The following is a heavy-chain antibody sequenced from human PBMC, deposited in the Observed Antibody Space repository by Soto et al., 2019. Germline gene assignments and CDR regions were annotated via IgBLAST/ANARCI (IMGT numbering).Heavy chain of an antibody. Sequence: KPSVTLSFTCSVSGGSISDYYWNWILQPPGKGLEWIGYAYYVGSRNYTPSVRRRVTISVARSKNYCSLKLSSVTAHHTPVYYCARAPRSMMVYDISQWRQGTMVAACS. J-gene: IGHJ4*02. V-gene: IGHV4-59*01. CDR3: ARAPRSMMVYDISQ. CDR2: AYYVGSR. D-gene: IGHD2-8*01. CDR1: GGSISDYY.